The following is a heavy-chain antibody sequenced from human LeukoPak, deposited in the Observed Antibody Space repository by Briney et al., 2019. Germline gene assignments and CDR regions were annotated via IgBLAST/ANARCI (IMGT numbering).Heavy chain of an antibody. CDR3: ARARSYYDRHDAFDI. CDR2: INPNSGGT. D-gene: IGHD3-22*01. J-gene: IGHJ3*02. V-gene: IGHV1-2*04. Sequence: GASVKVSCKASGYTFTGYYMHWVRQAPGQGLEWMGWINPNSGGTNYAQKFQGWVTMTRDTSISTAYMELSRLRSDDTAVYYCARARSYYDRHDAFDIWGQGTMVTVSS. CDR1: GYTFTGYY.